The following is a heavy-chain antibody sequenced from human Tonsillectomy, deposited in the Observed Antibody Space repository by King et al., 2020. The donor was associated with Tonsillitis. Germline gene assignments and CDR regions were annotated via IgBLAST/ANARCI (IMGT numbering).Heavy chain of an antibody. J-gene: IGHJ6*02. V-gene: IGHV5-51*01. CDR3: ARQTCTNGPCSGFKGMDV. CDR1: GYSFNTYW. D-gene: IGHD2-8*01. Sequence: EVQLVESGAEVKKPGESLKISCQGSGYSFNTYWIAWVRQMPGKGLEWMGIVYPGDSDTRYSPSFKGQVTMSADKSSSTAYLQWGSLQASDTAMYYCARQTCTNGPCSGFKGMDVWGQGTTVTVSS. CDR2: VYPGDSDT.